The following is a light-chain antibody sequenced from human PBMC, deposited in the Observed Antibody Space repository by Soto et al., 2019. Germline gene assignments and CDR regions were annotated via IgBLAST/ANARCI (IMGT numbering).Light chain of an antibody. CDR3: AAWDDSLSVWV. J-gene: IGLJ3*02. CDR1: SSNIGSNY. Sequence: QPVLTQAPSTSETPGQRVTISCSGASSNIGSNYVYWYQQLPGTAPKLLIYRSNQRPSGVPDRFSGSKSGTSASLAISGLRSEDEADYYCAAWDDSLSVWVFGGGTKLTVL. CDR2: RSN. V-gene: IGLV1-47*01.